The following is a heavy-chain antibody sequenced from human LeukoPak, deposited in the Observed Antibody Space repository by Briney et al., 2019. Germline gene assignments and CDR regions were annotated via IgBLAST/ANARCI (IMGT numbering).Heavy chain of an antibody. J-gene: IGHJ4*01. V-gene: IGHV3-30*18. CDR1: GFSFSGYG. D-gene: IGHD3-10*01. Sequence: GGSLRLSCAASGFSFSGYGIHWVRQAPGKGLEWVAGISNDGNDEYYADSVKGRFTISRDNSKNTLHLQMSSLRPVDTAVYYCAKDLRRNSRGGFDSWGHGTLVTVSS. CDR2: ISNDGNDE. CDR3: AKDLRRNSRGGFDS.